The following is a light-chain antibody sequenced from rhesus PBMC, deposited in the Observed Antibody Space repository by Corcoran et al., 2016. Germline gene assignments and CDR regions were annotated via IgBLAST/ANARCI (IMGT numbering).Light chain of an antibody. CDR1: QGISNY. J-gene: IGKJ1*01. CDR3: QKSDNDLWT. V-gene: IGKV1S14*01. Sequence: DIQMTQSPSSLSAAVGDTVTITCRASQGISNYLAWYQQKPGKTPKTLIYYAANLESGVPARFRGSGSGTDFTLPISSLPPEDLATYFCQKSDNDLWTFGQGAKVEV. CDR2: YAA.